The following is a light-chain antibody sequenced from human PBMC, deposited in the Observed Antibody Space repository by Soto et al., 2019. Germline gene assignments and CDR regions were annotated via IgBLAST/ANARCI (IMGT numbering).Light chain of an antibody. Sequence: QSVLTQPPSVSGALGQRVTISCTGITSNIGAGYDVHWYQLLPGRAPKLLIYGNTNRPSGVPDRFSGSKSATSASLAITGLQAEDEAIYYCQSYDNTLSGPIYVFGTGTKLTGL. V-gene: IGLV1-40*01. J-gene: IGLJ1*01. CDR1: TSNIGAGYD. CDR2: GNT. CDR3: QSYDNTLSGPIYV.